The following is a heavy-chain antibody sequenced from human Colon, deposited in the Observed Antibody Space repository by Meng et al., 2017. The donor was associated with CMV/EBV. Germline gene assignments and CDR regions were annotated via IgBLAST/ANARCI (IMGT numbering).Heavy chain of an antibody. J-gene: IGHJ4*02. V-gene: IGHV3-30-3*01. CDR2: ISDDGSNK. CDR3: ARVRLGATRDY. D-gene: IGHD1-26*01. Sequence: GESLKISCAASGFTFSSYAMHWVRQAPGKGLEWVAVISDDGSNKYYADSVKGRFTISRDNSKNTLYLQMSSLRAEDTAVYYCARVRLGATRDYWGQGTLVTVSS. CDR1: GFTFSSYA.